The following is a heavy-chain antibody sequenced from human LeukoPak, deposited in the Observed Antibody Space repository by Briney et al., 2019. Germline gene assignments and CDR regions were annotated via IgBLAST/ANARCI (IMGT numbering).Heavy chain of an antibody. J-gene: IGHJ4*02. CDR2: INQDGSEE. V-gene: IGHV3-7*01. Sequence: GGSLRLSCAASGFTFSSHWMSWVRQAPGKGLEWVANINQDGSEEYYVDSVKGRFTISRDNAKNSLYLQMNTLSPEDTAIYYCARDHVVDGLVFDYWGQGTLVTVSS. D-gene: IGHD2-15*01. CDR1: GFTFSSHW. CDR3: ARDHVVDGLVFDY.